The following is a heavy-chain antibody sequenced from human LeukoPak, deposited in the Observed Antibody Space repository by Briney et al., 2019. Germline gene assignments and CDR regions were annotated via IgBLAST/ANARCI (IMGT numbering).Heavy chain of an antibody. J-gene: IGHJ1*01. CDR2: ISCDGTDK. V-gene: IGHV3-30*18. CDR1: GFIFSSYG. CDR3: AKDRNFEGGTTAGYFHL. D-gene: IGHD1-7*01. Sequence: GGSLRLSCAASGFIFSSYGMHWVRQAPGKGLEWAAVISCDGTDKDYADSVKGRFTISRDNSNNTLYLQMNSLRAEDTAVYYCAKDRNFEGGTTAGYFHLWGQGTLVTVSS.